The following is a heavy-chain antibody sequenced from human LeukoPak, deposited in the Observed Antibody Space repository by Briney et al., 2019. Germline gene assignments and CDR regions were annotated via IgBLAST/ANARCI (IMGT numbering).Heavy chain of an antibody. V-gene: IGHV3-11*01. CDR2: ISSSGSTI. D-gene: IGHD4-17*01. CDR1: GFTFSDYY. Sequence: GGSLRLSCPAPGFTFSDYYMSWIRQAPGKGLEWVSYISSSGSTIYYADSVKGRFTISRDNAKNSLYLQMNSLRAEDTAVYYCARDATVPTIYYYYYMDVWGKGTTVTISS. CDR3: ARDATVPTIYYYYYMDV. J-gene: IGHJ6*03.